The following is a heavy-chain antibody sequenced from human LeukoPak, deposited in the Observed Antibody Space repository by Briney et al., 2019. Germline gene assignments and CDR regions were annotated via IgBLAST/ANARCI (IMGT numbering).Heavy chain of an antibody. D-gene: IGHD3-22*01. CDR1: GGSISSSNYY. Sequence: SETLSLTCTVSGGSISSSNYYWGWIRQPPGKGLEWIGSIYYSGSTYYNPSLKSRVTISIDTSKKQFSLRLSSVTAADTAVYYCARARAYHSDSSGSHDALDIWGQGTMVTVSS. V-gene: IGHV4-39*07. CDR2: IYYSGST. J-gene: IGHJ3*02. CDR3: ARARAYHSDSSGSHDALDI.